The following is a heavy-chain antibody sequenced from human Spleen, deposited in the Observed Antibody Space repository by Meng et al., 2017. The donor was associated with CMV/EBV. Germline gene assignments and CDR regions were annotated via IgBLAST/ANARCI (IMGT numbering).Heavy chain of an antibody. J-gene: IGHJ5*02. CDR1: GGSISSSSYY. V-gene: IGHV4-39*07. CDR3: ARDGQQLAYNWFDP. Sequence: QVQLQESGPGLVKPSETLSLTCTVSGGSISSSSYYWGWIRQPPGKGLEWIGSIYYSGSTYYNPSLKSRVTISVDTSKNQFSLKLSSVTAADTAVYYCARDGQQLAYNWFDPWGQGTLVTVSS. D-gene: IGHD6-13*01. CDR2: IYYSGST.